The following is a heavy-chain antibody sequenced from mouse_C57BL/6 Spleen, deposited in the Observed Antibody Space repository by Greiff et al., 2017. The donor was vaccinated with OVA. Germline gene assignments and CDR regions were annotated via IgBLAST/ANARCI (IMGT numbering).Heavy chain of an antibody. CDR3: ARGGLVESFAY. J-gene: IGHJ3*01. D-gene: IGHD1-1*01. V-gene: IGHV1-26*01. Sequence: VQLQQSGPELVKPGASVKISCKASGYTFTDYYMNWVKQSHGKSLEWIGDINPNNGGTSYNQKFKGKATLTVDKSSSTAYMELRSLTSEDSAVYYCARGGLVESFAYWGQGTLVTVSA. CDR2: INPNNGGT. CDR1: GYTFTDYY.